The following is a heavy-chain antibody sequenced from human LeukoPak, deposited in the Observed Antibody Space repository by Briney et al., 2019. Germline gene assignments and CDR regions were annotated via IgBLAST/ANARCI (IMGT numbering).Heavy chain of an antibody. D-gene: IGHD1-26*01. Sequence: ASVKVSCKASGYTFTSYYMHWVRQAPGQGLEWMGLINPTGGNTGYAQKFQGRVTMTRDMSTSTGYMELSSLRSEDTAIYYCARDNSVGDNAWWFDPWGQGTLVTVSS. CDR2: INPTGGNT. CDR3: ARDNSVGDNAWWFDP. J-gene: IGHJ5*02. CDR1: GYTFTSYY. V-gene: IGHV1-46*01.